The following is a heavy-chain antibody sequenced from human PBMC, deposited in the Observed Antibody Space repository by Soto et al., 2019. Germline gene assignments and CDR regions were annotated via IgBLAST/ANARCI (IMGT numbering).Heavy chain of an antibody. Sequence: DSVKVSCKASGYMFTRYGISWVRQAPGQGLELMGWISGYNGKTNYAQKVQGRVTVTTDTSTSTAYMELSSLRSDDTAVYYCARMVVVLAARTNYFDYWGQGTLVTVSS. CDR2: ISGYNGKT. CDR1: GYMFTRYG. CDR3: ARMVVVLAARTNYFDY. D-gene: IGHD2-2*01. V-gene: IGHV1-18*01. J-gene: IGHJ4*02.